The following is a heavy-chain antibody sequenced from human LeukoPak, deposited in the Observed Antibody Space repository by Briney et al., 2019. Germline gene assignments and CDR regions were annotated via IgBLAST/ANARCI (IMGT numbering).Heavy chain of an antibody. CDR3: ARRGYSDYDTRFWIFDY. Sequence: PSQTLSLTCTVSGGSISEGNHFWTWIRQPAGKGLEWIGRIFPGGSVNYNPSLESRLTLSIDTSKNQFSLKLSSVTAADTAVCYCARRGYSDYDTRFWIFDYWGQGTLVTVSS. V-gene: IGHV4-61*02. D-gene: IGHD5-12*01. CDR2: IFPGGSV. CDR1: GGSISEGNHF. J-gene: IGHJ4*02.